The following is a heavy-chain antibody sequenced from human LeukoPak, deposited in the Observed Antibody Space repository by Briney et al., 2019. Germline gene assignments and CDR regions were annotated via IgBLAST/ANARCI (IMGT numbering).Heavy chain of an antibody. CDR2: IYYSGST. J-gene: IGHJ4*02. V-gene: IGHV4-39*02. CDR3: ARDEGITSAGLDY. Sequence: PSETLSLTCTVSGGSISSSSYYWGWIRQPPGKGLEWIGSIYYSGSTYYNPSLKSRVTISVDTSKNQFSLKLSSVTAADTAVYYCARDEGITSAGLDYWSQGTLVTVSS. CDR1: GGSISSSSYY. D-gene: IGHD6-13*01.